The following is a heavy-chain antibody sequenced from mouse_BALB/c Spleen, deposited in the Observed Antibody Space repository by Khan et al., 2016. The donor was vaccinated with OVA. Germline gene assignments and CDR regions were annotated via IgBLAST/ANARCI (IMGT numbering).Heavy chain of an antibody. CDR2: ILPGSGSR. Sequence: QVQLKESGAELMKPGASVKISCKATGYTFSSYWLEWVKQRPGHGLEWIGEILPGSGSRNYNEKFKGKATFTADISSKTTYMQLSSLTSEDSAVYYCARVNYGSRYYFDYWGQGTTLTVSS. CDR3: ARVNYGSRYYFDY. D-gene: IGHD1-1*01. CDR1: GYTFSSYW. V-gene: IGHV1-9*01. J-gene: IGHJ2*01.